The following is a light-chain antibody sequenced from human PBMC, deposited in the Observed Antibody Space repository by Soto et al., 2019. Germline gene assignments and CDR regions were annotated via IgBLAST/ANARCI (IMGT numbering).Light chain of an antibody. CDR2: GAS. V-gene: IGKV3-20*01. Sequence: EIVLTQSPGTLSLSPGERATLSCRASQSVSRRYLAWYQQTPGQPPRLLIYGASSRDTGIPDRVSGSGSGTDVTLTISRLEPEDFAVLYCQHYDSLPITFGQGTRLEIK. CDR3: QHYDSLPIT. CDR1: QSVSRRY. J-gene: IGKJ5*01.